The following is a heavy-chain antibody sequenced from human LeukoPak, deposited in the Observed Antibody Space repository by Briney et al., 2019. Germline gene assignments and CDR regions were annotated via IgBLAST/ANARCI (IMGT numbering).Heavy chain of an antibody. CDR2: MNPNSGNT. CDR3: ARAEVPAAIPLWYYYYGMDV. D-gene: IGHD2-2*02. V-gene: IGHV1-8*01. Sequence: ASVKVSCKASGYTFTSYDINWVRQATGQGLEWMGWMNPNSGNTGYAQKFQGRVTMTRNTSISTAYMELSSLRSEGTAVYYCARAEVPAAIPLWYYYYGMDVWGQGTTVTVSS. CDR1: GYTFTSYD. J-gene: IGHJ6*02.